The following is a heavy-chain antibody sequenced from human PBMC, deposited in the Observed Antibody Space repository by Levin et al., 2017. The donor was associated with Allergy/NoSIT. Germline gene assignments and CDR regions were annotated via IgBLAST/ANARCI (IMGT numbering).Heavy chain of an antibody. Sequence: GESLKISCKASGYTFSDYYMHWVRQAPGQGLEWLGWINPQSGGTNYAQKFQGRVTMTRDTSISTAYMELSRLTSDDTAVYFCARGVLLSVIPYYYYTMDVWGQGTTVTVAS. CDR1: GYTFSDYY. V-gene: IGHV1-2*02. CDR2: INPQSGGT. J-gene: IGHJ6*02. CDR3: ARGVLLSVIPYYYYTMDV. D-gene: IGHD3-10*01.